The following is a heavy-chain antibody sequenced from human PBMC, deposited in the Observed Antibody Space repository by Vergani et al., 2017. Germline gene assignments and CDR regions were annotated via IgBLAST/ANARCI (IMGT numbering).Heavy chain of an antibody. CDR3: ASRREWLDY. CDR1: GGSISSYY. Sequence: QVQLQESGPGLVKPSQTLSLTCTVSGGSISSYYWSWIRQPPGKGLEWIGEINHSGSTNYNPSLKSRVTISVDTSKNQFSLKLSSVTAADTAVYYCASRREWLDYWGQGTLVTVSS. J-gene: IGHJ4*02. CDR2: INHSGST. D-gene: IGHD3-3*01. V-gene: IGHV4-34*09.